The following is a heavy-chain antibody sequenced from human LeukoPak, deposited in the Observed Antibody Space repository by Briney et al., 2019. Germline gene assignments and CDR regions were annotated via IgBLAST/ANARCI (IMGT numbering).Heavy chain of an antibody. CDR3: ATETNGRHYDY. CDR2: IGPTGSDR. V-gene: IGHV3-21*06. J-gene: IGHJ4*02. D-gene: IGHD1-14*01. Sequence: PGGSLRLSCTASGLTFSPSGFNWVRQAPGKGLEWVASIGPTGSDRYNADSIKGRFTISRDNANNFLYLQMNSLRAEDTAVYYCATETNGRHYDYWGQGTLLTVSS. CDR1: GLTFSPSG.